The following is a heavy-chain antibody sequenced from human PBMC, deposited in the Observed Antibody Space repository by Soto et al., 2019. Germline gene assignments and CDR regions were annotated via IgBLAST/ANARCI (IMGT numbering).Heavy chain of an antibody. CDR3: ARGAGLRFHRDPYYYYGMDV. J-gene: IGHJ6*02. Sequence: GASGKVSGEASGYSITGYSMDGGRQGQGQRIELMGWINPNSGGTNYAQKFQGRFTISRDNAKNTLYLQMNSLRAEDTAVYYCARGAGLRFHRDPYYYYGMDVWGQGTTVTVSS. CDR1: GYSITGYS. CDR2: INPNSGGT. D-gene: IGHD5-12*01. V-gene: IGHV1-2*02.